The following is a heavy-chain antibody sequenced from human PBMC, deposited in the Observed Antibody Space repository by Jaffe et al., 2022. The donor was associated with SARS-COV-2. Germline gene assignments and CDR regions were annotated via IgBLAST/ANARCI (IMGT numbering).Heavy chain of an antibody. D-gene: IGHD1-26*01. J-gene: IGHJ4*02. Sequence: EVQLVESGGGLVQPGRSLRLSCTASGFTFGDYAMSWVRQAPGKGLEWVGFIRSKAYGGTTEYAASVKGRFTISRDDSKSIAYLQMNSLKTEDTAVYYCTRDSYSGSYFDYWGQGTLVTVSS. CDR3: TRDSYSGSYFDY. CDR2: IRSKAYGGTT. V-gene: IGHV3-49*04. CDR1: GFTFGDYA.